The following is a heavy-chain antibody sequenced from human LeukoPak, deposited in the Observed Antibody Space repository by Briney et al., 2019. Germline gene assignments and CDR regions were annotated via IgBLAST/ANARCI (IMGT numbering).Heavy chain of an antibody. CDR2: ISTSGTT. CDR3: ARLGYSGYDLHY. D-gene: IGHD5-12*01. Sequence: SETLSLTCTVSGGSISSYYWSWIRQPAGKGLEGIGRISTSGTTIYNPSLKSRVTMSVDTSKNQFSLKLSSVTAADTAVYYCARLGYSGYDLHYWGQGTLVTVYS. CDR1: GGSISSYY. J-gene: IGHJ4*02. V-gene: IGHV4-4*07.